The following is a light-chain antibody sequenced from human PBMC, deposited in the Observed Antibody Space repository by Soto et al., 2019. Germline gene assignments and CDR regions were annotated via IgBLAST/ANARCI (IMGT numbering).Light chain of an antibody. Sequence: EMVMTQSPSTLSVSPGERATLSCRASQSVSSYLAWYQQKPGQAPRLLIYGASTRATGIPARFSGSGSGTEFTLTISSLQSEDFAVYYCQQYNNWPPWTFGQGTKVDI. V-gene: IGKV3-15*01. CDR2: GAS. CDR3: QQYNNWPPWT. CDR1: QSVSSY. J-gene: IGKJ1*01.